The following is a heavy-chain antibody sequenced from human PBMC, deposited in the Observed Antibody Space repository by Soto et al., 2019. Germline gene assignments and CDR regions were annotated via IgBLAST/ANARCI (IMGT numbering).Heavy chain of an antibody. J-gene: IGHJ2*01. D-gene: IGHD4-17*01. V-gene: IGHV2-5*02. CDR2: IYWDDDK. Sequence: QITLKESGPTLVKPTQTLTLTCTFSGFSLSTSGVGVGWIRQPPGKALEWLALIYWDDDKRYSPSLKSRLTITKDTSKNQVVLTMTNMDPVDTATYYCAHRLDGDFRTKPGGYWYFDLWGRGTLVTVSS. CDR3: AHRLDGDFRTKPGGYWYFDL. CDR1: GFSLSTSGVG.